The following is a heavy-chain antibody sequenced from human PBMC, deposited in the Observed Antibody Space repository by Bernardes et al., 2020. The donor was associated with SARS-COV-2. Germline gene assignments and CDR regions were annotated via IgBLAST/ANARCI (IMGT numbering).Heavy chain of an antibody. Sequence: ASVKVSCKASGYTVTGYYIHWVRQAPGQGLEWMGRISPNSGGTDYAQKFQGRVTMSRDTSISTAYMQLSGLESDDTALYYCARDFTNTFNAFDVWGQGTMVTVSS. V-gene: IGHV1-2*02. CDR3: ARDFTNTFNAFDV. J-gene: IGHJ3*01. CDR2: ISPNSGGT. CDR1: GYTVTGYY. D-gene: IGHD2-2*01.